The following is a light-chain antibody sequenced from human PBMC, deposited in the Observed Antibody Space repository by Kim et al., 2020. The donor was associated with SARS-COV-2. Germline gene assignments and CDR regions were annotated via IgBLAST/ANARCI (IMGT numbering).Light chain of an antibody. CDR1: KLGDKY. CDR3: QAWDSSTAYVV. CDR2: QDS. V-gene: IGLV3-1*01. J-gene: IGLJ2*01. Sequence: PGQTASITCSGDKLGDKYACWYQQKPGQAPVLVIYQDSKRPSGIPERFSGSNSGNTATLTISGTQAMDEADYYCQAWDSSTAYVVFGGGTQLTVL.